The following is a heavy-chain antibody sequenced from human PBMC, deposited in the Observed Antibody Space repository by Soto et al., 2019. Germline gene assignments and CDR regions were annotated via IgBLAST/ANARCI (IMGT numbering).Heavy chain of an antibody. CDR1: GFTFSSYG. Sequence: PGGSLRLSCAASGFTFSSYGMHWVRQAPGKGLEWVAVIWYDGSNKYYADSVKGRFTISRDNSKNTLYLQMNSLRAEDTAVYYCARMAYCGGDCYPDPPYYFDYWGQGTLVTVSS. J-gene: IGHJ4*02. D-gene: IGHD2-21*02. V-gene: IGHV3-33*01. CDR3: ARMAYCGGDCYPDPPYYFDY. CDR2: IWYDGSNK.